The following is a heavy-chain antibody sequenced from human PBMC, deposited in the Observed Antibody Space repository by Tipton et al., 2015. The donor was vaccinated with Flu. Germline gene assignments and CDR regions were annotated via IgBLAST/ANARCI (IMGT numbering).Heavy chain of an antibody. CDR1: GGSISRYY. J-gene: IGHJ5*02. CDR3: ARRDYSNYVSDPKNWFDP. D-gene: IGHD4-11*01. Sequence: TLSLTCTVSGGSISRYYWNWIRQPPGKGLEWVGGIYDRGGADYSPSVKGRVTISADTSKNEVFLQLRSVTAADTAVYYCARRDYSNYVSDPKNWFDPWGQGILVTVSS. CDR2: IYDRGGA. V-gene: IGHV4-59*01.